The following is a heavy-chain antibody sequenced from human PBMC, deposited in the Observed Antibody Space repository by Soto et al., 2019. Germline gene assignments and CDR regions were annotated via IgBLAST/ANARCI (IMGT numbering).Heavy chain of an antibody. CDR1: GFTVSINY. CDR3: ARVVGATTLKFDY. V-gene: IGHV3-53*01. J-gene: IGHJ4*02. D-gene: IGHD1-26*01. CDR2: IYSGGST. Sequence: GGSLRLSCAASGFTVSINYMSWVRQAPGKGLEWVSVIYSGGSTYYADSVKGRFTISRDNSKNTLYLQMNSLRAEDTAVYYCARVVGATTLKFDYWGQGTLVTVSS.